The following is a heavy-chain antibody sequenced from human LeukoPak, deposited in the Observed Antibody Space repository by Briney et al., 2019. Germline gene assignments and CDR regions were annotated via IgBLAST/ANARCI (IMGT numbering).Heavy chain of an antibody. CDR1: GFTFSSYA. CDR2: ISGSGGST. D-gene: IGHD1-26*01. J-gene: IGHJ4*02. CDR3: AKDPYSGSYFDY. V-gene: IGHV3-23*01. Sequence: EGSLRLSCAASGFTFSSYAMSWVRQAPGKGLEWVSAISGSGGSTYYADSVKGRFTISRDNSKNTLYLQMNSLRTEDTAVYYCAKDPYSGSYFDYWGQGTLVTVSS.